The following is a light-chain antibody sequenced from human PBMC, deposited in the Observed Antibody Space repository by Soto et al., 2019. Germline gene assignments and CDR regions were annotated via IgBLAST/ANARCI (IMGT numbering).Light chain of an antibody. Sequence: QSALTQPASVSGSPGQSITISCTGTSSDVGGYKYVSWYQQHPGKAPKLIIHEVSSRPSGISNRFSGSKSGNTASLTISGLQAEDEADYYCSSYTSSSTYVFGTGTKLTVL. CDR2: EVS. CDR1: SSDVGGYKY. V-gene: IGLV2-14*01. CDR3: SSYTSSSTYV. J-gene: IGLJ1*01.